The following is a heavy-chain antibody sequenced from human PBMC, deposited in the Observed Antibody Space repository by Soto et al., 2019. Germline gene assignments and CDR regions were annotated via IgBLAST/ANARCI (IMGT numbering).Heavy chain of an antibody. CDR3: ARVGSSYRLGWGYYYYGMDV. CDR2: INHSGST. V-gene: IGHV4-34*01. CDR1: GGSFSGYY. Sequence: TSETLSLTCAVYGGSFSGYYWSWIRQPPGKGLEWIGEINHSGSTNYNPSLKSRVTISVDTYKNQFSLKLSSVTAADTAVYYCARVGSSYRLGWGYYYYGMDVWGQGTTVTVSS. J-gene: IGHJ6*02. D-gene: IGHD2-15*01.